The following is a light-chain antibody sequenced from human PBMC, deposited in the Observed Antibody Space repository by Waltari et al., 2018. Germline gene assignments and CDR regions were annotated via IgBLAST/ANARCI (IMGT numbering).Light chain of an antibody. V-gene: IGKV1-16*02. CDR3: QQYDTHPFT. J-gene: IGKJ3*01. CDR1: QAIRNY. CDR2: ATS. Sequence: DIQMTQSPSSLSASVGDRVTITCRSSQAIRNYLAWFQHKPGQAPKTLIYATSNLQSGVPGKFSGSGSGTDFTLTISSLQPEDSATHYCQQYDTHPFTFGPGTKVEIK.